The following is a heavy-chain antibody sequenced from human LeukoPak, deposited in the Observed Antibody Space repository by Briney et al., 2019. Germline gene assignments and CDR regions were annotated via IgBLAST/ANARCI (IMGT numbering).Heavy chain of an antibody. CDR3: ARDQEGFDN. CDR1: GYTFTNNY. CDR2: IYPRDGST. V-gene: IGHV1-46*01. Sequence: ASVKVSCTASGYTFTNNYLHWVRQAPGQGLEWMGMIYPRDGSTSYAQNFQGRVTVTRDTSTTTVHMELRGLRSEDTAVYYCARDQEGFDNWGQGTVVTVSS. J-gene: IGHJ4*02.